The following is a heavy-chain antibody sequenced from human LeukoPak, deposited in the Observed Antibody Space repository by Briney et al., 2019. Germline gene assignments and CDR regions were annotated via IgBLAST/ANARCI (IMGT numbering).Heavy chain of an antibody. CDR1: GFTFSSYG. D-gene: IGHD2-2*01. J-gene: IGHJ4*02. V-gene: IGHV3-30*02. Sequence: GGSLRLSCAASGFTFSSYGMHWVRQAPGKGLEWVAFIRHDGSNKYYADSVKGRFTISRDNSKNTLYLQMNSLRAEDTAVYYCAKMSPYQLLSDYWGQGTLVTVSS. CDR2: IRHDGSNK. CDR3: AKMSPYQLLSDY.